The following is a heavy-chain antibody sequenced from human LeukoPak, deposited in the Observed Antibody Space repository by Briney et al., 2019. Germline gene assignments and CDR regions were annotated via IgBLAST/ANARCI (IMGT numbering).Heavy chain of an antibody. J-gene: IGHJ4*02. CDR1: GGSFSGYY. V-gene: IGHV4-34*01. CDR2: IDHSGSP. D-gene: IGHD6-13*01. CDR3: ARVRSSSWYSDY. Sequence: SETLSLTCAVYGGSFSGYYYSWIRQPPGRGLEWIGEIDHSGSPNYNPSLKSRVTISVDTSKNQFSLKLSSVTAADAAVYYCARVRSSSWYSDYWGQGTLDTVSS.